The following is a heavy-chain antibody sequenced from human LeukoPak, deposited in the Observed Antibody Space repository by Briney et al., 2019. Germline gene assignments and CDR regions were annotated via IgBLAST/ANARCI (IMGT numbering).Heavy chain of an antibody. CDR1: GYTFTGYY. Sequence: ASVKVSCKASGYTFTGYYMHWVRQAPGKGLEWMGGFDPEDGETIYAQKFQGRVTMTEDTSTDTAYMELSSLRSEDTAVYYCATFPGKVKVEYFDLWGRGTLVTVSS. CDR3: ATFPGKVKVEYFDL. D-gene: IGHD2-21*01. V-gene: IGHV1-24*01. CDR2: FDPEDGET. J-gene: IGHJ2*01.